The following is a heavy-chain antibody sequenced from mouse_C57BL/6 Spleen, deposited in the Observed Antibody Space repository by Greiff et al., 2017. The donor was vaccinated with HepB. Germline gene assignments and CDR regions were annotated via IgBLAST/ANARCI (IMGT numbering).Heavy chain of an antibody. CDR1: GFTFSSYT. D-gene: IGHD2-3*01. CDR2: ISGGGGNT. Sequence: EVKVVESGGGLVKPGGSLKLSCAASGFTFSSYTMSWVRQTPEKRLEWVATISGGGGNTYYPDSVKGRFTISRDNAKNTLYLQMSSLRSEDTALYYCARYGGYPDYWGQGTTLTVSS. J-gene: IGHJ2*01. CDR3: ARYGGYPDY. V-gene: IGHV5-9*01.